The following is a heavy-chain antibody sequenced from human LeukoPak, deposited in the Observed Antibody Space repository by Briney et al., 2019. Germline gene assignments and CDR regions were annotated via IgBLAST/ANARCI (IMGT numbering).Heavy chain of an antibody. CDR3: ARDGVYSRDFDAFDI. CDR2: INPNSGDT. Sequence: ASVKVSCKASGYTFTSYGISWVRQAPGQGLEWMRWINPNSGDTTYAQKFQGSVTMTRDTSSSTAYMELTGLRSDDTAVYYCARDGVYSRDFDAFDIWGQGTMVTVSS. D-gene: IGHD6-13*01. CDR1: GYTFTSYG. J-gene: IGHJ3*02. V-gene: IGHV1-18*01.